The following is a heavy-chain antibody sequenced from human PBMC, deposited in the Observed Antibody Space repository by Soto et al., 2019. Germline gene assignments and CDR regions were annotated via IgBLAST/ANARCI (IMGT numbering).Heavy chain of an antibody. V-gene: IGHV4-30-2*01. CDR2: TYHSGST. J-gene: IGHJ4*02. D-gene: IGHD1-20*01. Sequence: QLQLQESGSGLVKPSPTLSLTCAVSGGSISSGGYSWGWIRQPPGKGLEWIGYTYHSGSTYYNTSLKSRVTISVDRSKKQYSLKLSSVTDADTAVYYCARGLTSIDYWGQGTLVTVSS. CDR3: ARGLTSIDY. CDR1: GGSISSGGYS.